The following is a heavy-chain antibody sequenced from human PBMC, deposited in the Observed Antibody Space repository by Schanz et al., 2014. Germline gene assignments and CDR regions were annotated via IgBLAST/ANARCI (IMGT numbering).Heavy chain of an antibody. CDR1: GFSFSSYA. Sequence: EVQLLESGGGLVEPGGSLRLSCAASGFSFSSYAMGWVRQARGKGLEWVSAISGGGGSTYYADSVKGRFTISRDNSKNTLYLQMSSLRAEDTAVYYCAKSQGSSFDSWGQGTLVTVSS. D-gene: IGHD6-13*01. V-gene: IGHV3-23*01. J-gene: IGHJ4*02. CDR3: AKSQGSSFDS. CDR2: ISGGGGST.